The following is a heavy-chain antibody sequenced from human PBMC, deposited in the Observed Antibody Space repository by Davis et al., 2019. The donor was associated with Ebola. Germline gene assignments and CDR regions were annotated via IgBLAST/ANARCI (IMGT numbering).Heavy chain of an antibody. J-gene: IGHJ6*02. CDR1: GFTFSSYG. V-gene: IGHV3-23*01. Sequence: GESLKISCAASGFTFSSYGMHWVRQAPGKGLEWVSAISGSGGSTYYADSVKGRFTISRDNSKKTLYLQMNSLRAEDTAVYYCAKSGLSFGVVKYHYGMDVWSQGTTVTVSS. D-gene: IGHD3-3*01. CDR2: ISGSGGST. CDR3: AKSGLSFGVVKYHYGMDV.